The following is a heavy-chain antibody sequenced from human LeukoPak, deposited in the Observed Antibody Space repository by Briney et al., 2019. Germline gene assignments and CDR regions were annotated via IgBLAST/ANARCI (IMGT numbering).Heavy chain of an antibody. CDR2: INHSGST. Sequence: SETLSLTCTVSGGSISSYYWSWIRQPPGKGLEWIGEINHSGSTNYNPSLKSRVTISVDTSKNQFSLKLSSVTAADTAVYYCARRWGFGELSVYNWFDPWGQGTLVTVSS. J-gene: IGHJ5*02. CDR1: GGSISSYY. V-gene: IGHV4-34*01. CDR3: ARRWGFGELSVYNWFDP. D-gene: IGHD3-10*01.